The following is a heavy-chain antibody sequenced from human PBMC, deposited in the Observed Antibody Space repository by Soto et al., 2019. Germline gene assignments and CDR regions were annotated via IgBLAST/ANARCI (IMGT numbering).Heavy chain of an antibody. CDR2: ITFSGNTV. V-gene: IGHV3-11*01. CDR3: AKDRTRSSNSYYYYGMDV. CDR1: VFTFSDSY. Sequence: GSLRLSCAASVFTFSDSYMSWIRQAPGKGLELISYITFSGNTVYYADSLKGRFTISRDNAKNSLYLQMNSLRAEDTAVYYCAKDRTRSSNSYYYYGMDVWGQGTTVTVSS. J-gene: IGHJ6*02. D-gene: IGHD6-6*01.